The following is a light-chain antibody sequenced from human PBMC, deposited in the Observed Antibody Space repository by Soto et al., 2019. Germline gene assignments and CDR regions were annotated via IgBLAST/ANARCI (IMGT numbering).Light chain of an antibody. Sequence: EIVLTQSPGTLSLSPGVRATLSCRASQSVSSSYLAWYQQKPGQAPRLLIYGASSRATGIPDRFSGSGSGTDFTLTISRLEPEDFAVYYCQQYGTLMTFGPGTKVDIK. CDR3: QQYGTLMT. J-gene: IGKJ3*01. V-gene: IGKV3-20*01. CDR1: QSVSSSY. CDR2: GAS.